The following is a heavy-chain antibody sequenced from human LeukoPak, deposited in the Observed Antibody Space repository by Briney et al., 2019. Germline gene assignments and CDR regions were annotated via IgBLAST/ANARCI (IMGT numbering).Heavy chain of an antibody. CDR1: GGSISGSSYY. V-gene: IGHV4-39*07. Sequence: SETLSLTCTVSGGSISGSSYYWGWIRQPPGKGLEWIGSIYYSGTTNYNPSLKSRVTMSVDTSKNQFSLKLSSVTAADTAVYYCARAPMLASDYWGQGTLVTVSS. D-gene: IGHD3-10*02. J-gene: IGHJ4*02. CDR2: IYYSGTT. CDR3: ARAPMLASDY.